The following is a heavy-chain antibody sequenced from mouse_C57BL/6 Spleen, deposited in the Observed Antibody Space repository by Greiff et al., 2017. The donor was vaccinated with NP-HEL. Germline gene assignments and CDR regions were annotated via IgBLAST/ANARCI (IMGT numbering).Heavy chain of an antibody. Sequence: EVQLQQSGPELVKPGASVKIPCKASGYTFTDYNMDWVKQSHGTSLEWIGDINPNTGGTIYNQKFKGKETLTVDKSSSTAYMELRSLTSEDTAVYYCARREDDYGQWYFDVWGTGTTVNVAS. V-gene: IGHV1-18*01. CDR2: INPNTGGT. CDR1: GYTFTDYN. D-gene: IGHD1-1*01. CDR3: ARREDDYGQWYFDV. J-gene: IGHJ1*03.